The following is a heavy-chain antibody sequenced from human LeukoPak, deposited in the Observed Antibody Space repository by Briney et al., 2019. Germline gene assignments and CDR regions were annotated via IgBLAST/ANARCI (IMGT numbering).Heavy chain of an antibody. CDR3: ARGSSGWSFY. CDR1: GFTFSNYW. D-gene: IGHD6-19*01. J-gene: IGHJ4*02. V-gene: IGHV3-7*01. Sequence: GGSLRLSCAASGFTFSNYWMNWVRQAPGKGLEWVANIKQDGSEKYYVDSVKGRFTISRDNAKNSLYLQMNSLRAEDTAVYYCARGSSGWSFYWGQGTLVTVSS. CDR2: IKQDGSEK.